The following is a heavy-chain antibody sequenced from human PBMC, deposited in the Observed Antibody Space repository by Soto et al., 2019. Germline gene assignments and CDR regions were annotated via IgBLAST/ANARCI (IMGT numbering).Heavy chain of an antibody. CDR2: MNPNSGNT. D-gene: IGHD5-12*01. Sequence: QVQLVQSGAEVKKPGASVKVSCKASGYTFTSYDINWVRQATGQGLEWMGWMNPNSGNTGYAQKFQGRVTMTTNTSISTAYMELSSLRSEDTAVYYCARRRYSGYDYYYYYYMDVWGKGTTVTVSS. J-gene: IGHJ6*03. V-gene: IGHV1-8*01. CDR3: ARRRYSGYDYYYYYYMDV. CDR1: GYTFTSYD.